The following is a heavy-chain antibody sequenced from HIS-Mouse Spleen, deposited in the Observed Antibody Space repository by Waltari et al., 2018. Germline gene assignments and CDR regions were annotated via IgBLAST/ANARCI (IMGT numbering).Heavy chain of an antibody. CDR3: ARDGREVTMIEAFYYYYGMDV. Sequence: QVQLQESGPGLVKPSETLSLTCTVSGGSISSYYWSWIRQPTGKGLEWIGYIYYSGSTNYNPSLKSRVTISVDTSKNQFSLKLSSVTAADTAVYYCARDGREVTMIEAFYYYYGMDVWGQGTTVTVSS. D-gene: IGHD3-22*01. CDR1: GGSISSYY. CDR2: IYYSGST. J-gene: IGHJ6*02. V-gene: IGHV4-59*01.